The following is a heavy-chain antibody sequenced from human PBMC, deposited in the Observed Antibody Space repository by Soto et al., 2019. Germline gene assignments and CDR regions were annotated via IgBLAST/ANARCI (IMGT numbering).Heavy chain of an antibody. J-gene: IGHJ6*02. CDR3: ARYHYYYCMDV. D-gene: IGHD3-22*01. Sequence: QVQLVQSGAEVRKPGASVKVSCKASGYTFTTYDINWVRQATGQGLEWMGWMNPNSGNTVYSQKFQGRVTMTRNTSINTAYMELTSLTSDDTAVYYCARYHYYYCMDVWGQGTRVTVSS. CDR1: GYTFTTYD. V-gene: IGHV1-8*01. CDR2: MNPNSGNT.